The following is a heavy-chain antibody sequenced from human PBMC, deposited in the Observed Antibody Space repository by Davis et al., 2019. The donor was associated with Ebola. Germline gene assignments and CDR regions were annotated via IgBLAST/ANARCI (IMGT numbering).Heavy chain of an antibody. D-gene: IGHD5-18*01. CDR2: INHSGST. Sequence: SETLSLTCAVYGGSFSGYYWSWIRQPPGKGLEWIGEINHSGSTNYNPSLKGRVTISVDTSKNQFSLKLSSVTAADTAVYYCARRRGYSYGYLYWGQGTLVTVSS. V-gene: IGHV4-34*01. CDR3: ARRRGYSYGYLY. J-gene: IGHJ4*02. CDR1: GGSFSGYY.